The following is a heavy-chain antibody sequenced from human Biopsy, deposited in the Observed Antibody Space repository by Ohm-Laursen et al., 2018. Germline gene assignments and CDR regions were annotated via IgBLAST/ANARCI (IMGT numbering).Heavy chain of an antibody. CDR3: ARSTYYYESSGTRRGLDI. D-gene: IGHD3-22*01. V-gene: IGHV3-53*01. CDR2: IDSGGYT. Sequence: SLRLSCSASGFTVSRNYMTWVRQGPGKGLEWVSVIDSGGYTHYTDSVKGRFTISRDNSKNTLYLQMNNLSAEDTAVYYCARSTYYYESSGTRRGLDIWGQGTMVTVSS. J-gene: IGHJ3*02. CDR1: GFTVSRNY.